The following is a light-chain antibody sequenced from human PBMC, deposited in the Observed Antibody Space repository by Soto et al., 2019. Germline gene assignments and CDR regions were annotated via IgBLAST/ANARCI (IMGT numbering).Light chain of an antibody. CDR2: AAS. CDR3: QQAHSFPLS. J-gene: IGKJ4*01. V-gene: IGKV1-12*01. Sequence: DIQMTKSPSSVYASVGDRVTITCRASQDITSWLAWYQQKPGKAPNLLIYAASSLQSGVSSRFSGSGSGTDFTLTISSLQPEDFAVYYCQQAHSFPLSFGGGTKVEI. CDR1: QDITSW.